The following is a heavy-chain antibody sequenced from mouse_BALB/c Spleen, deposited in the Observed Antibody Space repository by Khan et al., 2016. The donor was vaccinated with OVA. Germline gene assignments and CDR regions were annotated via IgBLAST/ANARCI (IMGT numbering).Heavy chain of an antibody. V-gene: IGHV1-18*01. CDR2: INPKNGVT. Sequence: VQLKESGPELVKPGASVKISCKTSGYTFTEYTLHWVKQSHGKSLEWIGVINPKNGVTSYNQKFKGKATLTVGKSSSTAYMEFRSLTSEDSAVYDCARDAGRYWGQGTSVTVSS. CDR3: ARDAGRY. J-gene: IGHJ4*01. CDR1: GYTFTEYT. D-gene: IGHD3-3*01.